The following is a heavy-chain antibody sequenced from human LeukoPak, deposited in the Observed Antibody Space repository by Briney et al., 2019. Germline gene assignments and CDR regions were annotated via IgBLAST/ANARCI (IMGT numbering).Heavy chain of an antibody. CDR3: ARDPSYSYGYRAIYYYYYGMDV. Sequence: GGSLRLSCAASGFTFSSYGMHWVRQAPGKGLEWVAVIWHDGSNKYYADSVKGRFTISRDNSKTTLYLQMNSLRAEDTAVYYCARDPSYSYGYRAIYYYYYGMDVWGQGTTVTVSS. D-gene: IGHD5-18*01. V-gene: IGHV3-33*01. CDR2: IWHDGSNK. J-gene: IGHJ6*02. CDR1: GFTFSSYG.